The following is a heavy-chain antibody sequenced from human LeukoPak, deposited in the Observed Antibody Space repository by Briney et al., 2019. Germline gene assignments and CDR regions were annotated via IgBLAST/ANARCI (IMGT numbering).Heavy chain of an antibody. J-gene: IGHJ4*02. D-gene: IGHD2-2*01. Sequence: SVKVSCKASGGTFDNYAVSWVREAPGLGLEWMGRIIPMLGKTNSAQKFQDRVTITVDTSTGTAYMELTNLRSDDTAVYFCARGLFGGFAAAPFDHWGQGTLVTVS. CDR1: GGTFDNYA. CDR2: IIPMLGKT. V-gene: IGHV1-69*04. CDR3: ARGLFGGFAAAPFDH.